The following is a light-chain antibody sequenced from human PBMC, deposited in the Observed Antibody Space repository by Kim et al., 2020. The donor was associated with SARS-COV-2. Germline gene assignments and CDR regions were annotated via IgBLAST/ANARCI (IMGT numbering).Light chain of an antibody. CDR3: QQYYNTPWA. CDR1: QSVLYSSNNKNY. J-gene: IGKJ1*01. V-gene: IGKV4-1*01. CDR2: WAS. Sequence: ATINCKSSQSVLYSSNNKNYLAWYQQKPGQPPKLLIYWASTRESGVPDRFSSSGSGTDFTLTISSLQAEDVAVYYCQQYYNTPWAFGQGTKVDIK.